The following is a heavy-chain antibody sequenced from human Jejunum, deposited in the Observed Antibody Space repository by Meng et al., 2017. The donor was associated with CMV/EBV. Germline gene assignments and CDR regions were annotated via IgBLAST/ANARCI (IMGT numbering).Heavy chain of an antibody. V-gene: IGHV3-21*06. CDR1: GFPFSTYC. J-gene: IGHJ4*02. Sequence: SGFPFSTYCINWVRQSPGAWLEWVSSISPRGSYKYYADSVQCRFTISRDNAKNSVHLDMNSLRAEDTAVYYCARLEPLAAGGFFDYWGQGTPVTVSS. CDR3: ARLEPLAAGGFFDY. CDR2: ISPRGSYK. D-gene: IGHD6-13*01.